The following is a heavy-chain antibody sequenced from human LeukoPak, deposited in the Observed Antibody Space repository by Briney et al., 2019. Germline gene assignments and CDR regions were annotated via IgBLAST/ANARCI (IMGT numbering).Heavy chain of an antibody. CDR2: INHSGST. CDR1: GGSFSGYY. Sequence: SETLSLTCAVYGGSFSGYYWSWIRQPPGKGLEWIGEINHSGSTNYNPSLKSRITISVDTSKNQFSLKLSSVTAADTAVYYCARASYYGDSAGFDYWGQGTLVTVSS. V-gene: IGHV4-34*01. CDR3: ARASYYGDSAGFDY. J-gene: IGHJ4*02. D-gene: IGHD4-17*01.